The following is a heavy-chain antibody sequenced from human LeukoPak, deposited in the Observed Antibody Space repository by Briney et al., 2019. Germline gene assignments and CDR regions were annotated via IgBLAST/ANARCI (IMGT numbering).Heavy chain of an antibody. Sequence: GGSLRLSCAASGFTFSTFAMIWVRQPPGKGLEWVSSIFPSGDEIHYADSVRGRFTISRDNSKSTLSLQMNRLRAEDTAMYYCAKGRGDIVATIDYWGQGTLVTVSS. V-gene: IGHV3-23*01. CDR3: AKGRGDIVATIDY. CDR2: IFPSGDEI. D-gene: IGHD5-12*01. CDR1: GFTFSTFA. J-gene: IGHJ4*02.